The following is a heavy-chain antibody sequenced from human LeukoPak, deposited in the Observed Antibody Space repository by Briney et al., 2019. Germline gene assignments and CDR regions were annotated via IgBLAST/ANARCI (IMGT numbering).Heavy chain of an antibody. Sequence: PSETLSLTCTVSGYSISSGYYWGWIRQPPGKGLEWIGSIYYSGSTYYNPSLKSRVTISVDTSKNQFSLKLSSVTAADTAVYYCARDGYNYGVDYWGQGTLVTVSS. CDR3: ARDGYNYGVDY. J-gene: IGHJ4*02. D-gene: IGHD5-24*01. V-gene: IGHV4-38-2*02. CDR1: GYSISSGYY. CDR2: IYYSGST.